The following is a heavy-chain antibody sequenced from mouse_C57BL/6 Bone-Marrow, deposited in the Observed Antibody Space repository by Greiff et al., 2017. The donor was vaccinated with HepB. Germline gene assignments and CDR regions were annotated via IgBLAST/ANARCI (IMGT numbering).Heavy chain of an antibody. J-gene: IGHJ3*01. CDR2: IHPNSGST. CDR1: GYTFTSYW. CDR3: ARLGDYDEAWFAY. V-gene: IGHV1-64*01. Sequence: VQLQQPGAELVKPGASVKLSCKASGYTFTSYWMHWVKQRPGQGLEWIGMIHPNSGSTNYNEKFKSKATLTVDKSSSTAYMQLSSLTSEDSAVYYCARLGDYDEAWFAYWGQGTLVTVSA. D-gene: IGHD2-4*01.